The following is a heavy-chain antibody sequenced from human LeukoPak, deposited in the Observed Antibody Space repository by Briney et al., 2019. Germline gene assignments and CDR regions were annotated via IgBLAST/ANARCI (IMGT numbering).Heavy chain of an antibody. D-gene: IGHD3-10*01. CDR1: GFSLSTRGVG. V-gene: IGHV2-5*02. Sequence: SGPTLVKPTQTLTLTCTFSGFSLSTRGVGVGWIRQPPGKALEWLALIYWDDDKRYSPSLKSRLTFTKDTSKNQVVLTMTNMDPVDTATYYGAQDGSGSYYPTYFDYWGQGTLVTVSS. CDR3: AQDGSGSYYPTYFDY. J-gene: IGHJ4*02. CDR2: IYWDDDK.